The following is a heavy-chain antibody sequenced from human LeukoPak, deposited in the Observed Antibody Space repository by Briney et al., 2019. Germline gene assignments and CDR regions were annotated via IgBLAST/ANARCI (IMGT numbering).Heavy chain of an antibody. Sequence: PSETLSLTCTVSGGSITSSSYYWGWIRQPPGKGLEWSGSIYYSGSTHYNPSLRSRVTTLVDTSKKHFSLKLSSVTAADTAVYYCARHQTTQSGFLYYFDYWGQGTLVTVSS. CDR2: IYYSGST. J-gene: IGHJ4*02. CDR3: ARHQTTQSGFLYYFDY. D-gene: IGHD1-7*01. V-gene: IGHV4-39*01. CDR1: GGSITSSSYY.